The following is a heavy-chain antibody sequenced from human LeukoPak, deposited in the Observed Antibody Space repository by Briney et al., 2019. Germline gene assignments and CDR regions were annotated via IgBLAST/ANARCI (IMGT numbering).Heavy chain of an antibody. Sequence: GGSLRLSCSASRFSSYTMNWVRQAPGKGLEWVSSIDPSSTYIYYADSVKGRFTISRDNSKNTLYLQMNSLRAEDTAVYYCAREHGATGNYFDYWGQGTLVTVSS. J-gene: IGHJ4*02. CDR1: RFSSYT. D-gene: IGHD1-26*01. V-gene: IGHV3-21*01. CDR3: AREHGATGNYFDY. CDR2: IDPSSTYI.